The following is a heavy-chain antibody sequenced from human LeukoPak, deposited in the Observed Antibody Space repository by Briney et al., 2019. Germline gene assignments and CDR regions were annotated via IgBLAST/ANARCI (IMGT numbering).Heavy chain of an antibody. CDR2: IKSKTDGGTT. J-gene: IGHJ4*02. CDR1: GFTFSNAW. Sequence: GGSLRLSCAASGFTFSNAWMSWVRQAPGKGLEWVGRIKSKTDGGTTDYAALVKGRFTISRDDSKNTLYLQMNSLKAEDTAVYYCTTDRRSGYLGTFDYWGQGTLVTVSS. D-gene: IGHD3-3*01. CDR3: TTDRRSGYLGTFDY. V-gene: IGHV3-15*01.